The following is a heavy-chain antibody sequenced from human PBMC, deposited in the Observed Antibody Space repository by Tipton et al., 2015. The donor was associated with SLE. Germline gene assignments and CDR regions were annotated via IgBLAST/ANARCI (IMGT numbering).Heavy chain of an antibody. CDR3: ARDEYRYDTTGYHLLGHFDF. V-gene: IGHV4-30-2*01. D-gene: IGHD3-22*01. J-gene: IGHJ4*02. Sequence: TLSLTCTVSGGSVNTGGCSWTWIRQPPGKGLECIGYIYQDGSTYYNPSLRSRVTISLDRSKNQFSLKLSSVTAADSAVYYCARDEYRYDTTGYHLLGHFDFWGQGTLVTVSS. CDR1: GGSVNTGGCS. CDR2: IYQDGST.